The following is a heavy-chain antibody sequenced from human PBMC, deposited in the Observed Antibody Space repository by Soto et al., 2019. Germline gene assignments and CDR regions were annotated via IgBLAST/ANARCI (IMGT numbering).Heavy chain of an antibody. D-gene: IGHD6-19*01. V-gene: IGHV3-23*01. CDR1: GFTFSSYA. Sequence: PGGSLRLSCAASGFTFSSYAMSWVRQAPGKGLEWVSAISGSGGSTYYADSVKGRFTISRDNSKNTLFLQLTSLRAEDTAFYYGAKEQSGGWPTHDAFNIGGQGKRVTVSS. CDR2: ISGSGGST. J-gene: IGHJ3*02. CDR3: AKEQSGGWPTHDAFNI.